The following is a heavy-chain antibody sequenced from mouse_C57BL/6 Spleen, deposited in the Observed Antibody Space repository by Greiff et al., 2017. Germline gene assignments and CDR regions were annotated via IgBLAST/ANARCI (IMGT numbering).Heavy chain of an antibody. V-gene: IGHV1-64*01. D-gene: IGHD1-1*01. J-gene: IGHJ2*01. CDR3: ALITTVAYFDC. CDR2: IHPNSGST. Sequence: VQLQQPGAELVKPGASVKLSCKASGYTFTSYWMHWVKQRPGQGLEWIGMIHPNSGSTNYNEKFKSKATLTVDKSSSTAYMQLSSLTSEDSAVYYCALITTVAYFDCWGQGTTLTVSS. CDR1: GYTFTSYW.